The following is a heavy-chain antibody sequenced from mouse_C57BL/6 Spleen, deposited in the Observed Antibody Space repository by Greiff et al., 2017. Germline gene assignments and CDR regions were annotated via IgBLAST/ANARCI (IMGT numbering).Heavy chain of an antibody. Sequence: VQLQQSGAELVRPGASVTLSCKASGYTFTDYEMHWVKQTPVHGLEWIGAIDPETGGTAYNQKFKGKAILTADKSSGTAYMELRSLTSEDSAVYYCTRDSNYAYYYAMDYWGQGTSVTVSS. CDR1: GYTFTDYE. V-gene: IGHV1-15*01. J-gene: IGHJ4*01. CDR2: IDPETGGT. D-gene: IGHD2-5*01. CDR3: TRDSNYAYYYAMDY.